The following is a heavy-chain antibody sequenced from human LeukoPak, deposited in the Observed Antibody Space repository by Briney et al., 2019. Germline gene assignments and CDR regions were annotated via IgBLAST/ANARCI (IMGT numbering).Heavy chain of an antibody. CDR1: GYTFSDFY. J-gene: IGHJ4*02. V-gene: IGHV1-2*02. CDR3: ARGLSYSGRYLIDY. D-gene: IGHD1-26*01. CDR2: INPNHGGT. Sequence: ASVKVSCKASGYTFSDFYIQWVRQAPGQGLEWMAWINPNHGGTNIAQKFQGRVTVTRDTSISTAYMEVTRLTSDDTAVYFCARGLSYSGRYLIDYWGQGTLVTVSS.